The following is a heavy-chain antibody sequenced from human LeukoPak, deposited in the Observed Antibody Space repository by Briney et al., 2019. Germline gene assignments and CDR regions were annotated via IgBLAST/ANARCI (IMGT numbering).Heavy chain of an antibody. CDR1: GGSISSYY. V-gene: IGHV4-59*12. J-gene: IGHJ4*02. Sequence: PSETLSLTCTVSGGSISSYYWSWIRQPPGKGPEWIGYVYYSGTTNYNPSLKSRVTISVDTSKNQFSLKLSSVTAADTAVYYCARGRSRRFYNYWGQGTLVTVSS. CDR2: VYYSGTT. D-gene: IGHD3-10*01. CDR3: ARGRSRRFYNY.